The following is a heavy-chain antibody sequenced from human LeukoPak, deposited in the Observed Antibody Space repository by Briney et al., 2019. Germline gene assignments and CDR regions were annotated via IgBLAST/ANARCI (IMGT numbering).Heavy chain of an antibody. CDR2: ISTSSGTI. D-gene: IGHD3-10*01. CDR3: ARDKDFGFDY. V-gene: IGHV3-11*04. J-gene: IGHJ4*02. CDR1: GFTFSDYH. Sequence: GGSLRLSCAASGFTFSDYHMSWIRQAPGKGLEWVSYISTSSGTISYADSVKGRFTISRDDAKNSLYLQMNSLRDEDTAVYYCARDKDFGFDYWGQGTLVTVSS.